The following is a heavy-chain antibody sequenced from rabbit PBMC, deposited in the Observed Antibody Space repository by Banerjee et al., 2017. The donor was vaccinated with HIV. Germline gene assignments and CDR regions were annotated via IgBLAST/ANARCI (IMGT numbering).Heavy chain of an antibody. Sequence: QEQLEESGGDLVKPEGSLTLTCTASGFSFTNKYVMCWVRQAPGKGLEWIACINTSTGNTVYASWAKGRFTISKTSSTTVTLQMTSLTAADTATYFCARELIYAGYAGYGYAMGWFNLWGPGTLVTVS. V-gene: IGHV1S45*01. CDR1: GFSFTNKYV. D-gene: IGHD6-1*01. CDR3: ARELIYAGYAGYGYAMGWFNL. J-gene: IGHJ4*01. CDR2: INTSTGNT.